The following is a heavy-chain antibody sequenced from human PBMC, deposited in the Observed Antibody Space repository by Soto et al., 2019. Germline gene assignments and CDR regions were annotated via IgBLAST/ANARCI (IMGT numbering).Heavy chain of an antibody. CDR1: GASMNNYF. V-gene: IGHV4-59*01. J-gene: IGHJ1*01. D-gene: IGHD3-16*01. CDR3: ASSGVTFGGGV. CDR2: MHSRGYG. Sequence: SETLSLPCTVSGASMNNYFGSWIRQTPGKGLEYICFMHSRGYGDYNSSLKSRVTISVDTSNNQFSLRLTSVTVADTAVYYCASSGVTFGGGVWGQGIPVTVSS.